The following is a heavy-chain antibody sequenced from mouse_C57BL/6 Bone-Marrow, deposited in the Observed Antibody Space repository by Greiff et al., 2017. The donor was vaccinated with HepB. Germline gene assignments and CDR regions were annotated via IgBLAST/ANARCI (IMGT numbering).Heavy chain of an antibody. J-gene: IGHJ3*01. V-gene: IGHV5-17*01. Sequence: EVKLVESGGGLVKPGGSLKLSCAASGFTFSDYGMHWVRQAPEKGLEWVAYISSGSSTIYYADTVKGRFTISRDNAKNTLFLQMTSLRSEDTAMYYCARPEFLLLLAWFAYWGQGTLVTVSA. CDR2: ISSGSSTI. D-gene: IGHD1-1*01. CDR3: ARPEFLLLLAWFAY. CDR1: GFTFSDYG.